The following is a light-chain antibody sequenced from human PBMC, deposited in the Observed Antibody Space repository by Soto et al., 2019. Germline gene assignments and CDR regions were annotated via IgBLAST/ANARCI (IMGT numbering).Light chain of an antibody. CDR1: QSLSSSY. CDR2: GAS. J-gene: IGKJ1*01. CDR3: QQYGSSPQT. V-gene: IGKV3-20*01. Sequence: EIGLTQSPGTLSLSPGERATLSCTASQSLSSSYLAWYQQKPGQAPRLLIYGASGRATGIPDRFSGGGSGADFALTISRLEPGDSAMYYCQQYGSSPQTFGQGTKV.